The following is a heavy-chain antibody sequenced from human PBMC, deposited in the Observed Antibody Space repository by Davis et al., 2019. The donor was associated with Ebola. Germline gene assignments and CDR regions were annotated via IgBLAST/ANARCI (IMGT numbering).Heavy chain of an antibody. CDR1: GFTFSSFA. V-gene: IGHV3-21*04. CDR3: AKDSSGWSFNWFDP. J-gene: IGHJ5*02. CDR2: VGGRGTDT. D-gene: IGHD6-19*01. Sequence: PGGSLRLSCSASGFTFSSFAMHWVRQAPGKGLEWVSAVGGRGTDTDYAESVKGRFTISRDNAKNSLYLQMNSLRAEDTALYYCAKDSSGWSFNWFDPWDQGTLVTVSS.